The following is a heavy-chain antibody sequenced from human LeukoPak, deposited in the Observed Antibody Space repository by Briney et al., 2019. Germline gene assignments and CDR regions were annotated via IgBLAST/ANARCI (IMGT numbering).Heavy chain of an antibody. J-gene: IGHJ4*02. CDR1: GFTFSNYY. Sequence: GGSLRLSCAASGFTFSNYYMSWIRQAPGKGLDWVSYSSGSGDTNYPDSVMGRFTISRDNAKNALYLQMNSLRAEDTAVYYCARDQGDNYDSSGYYPYWGQGTLVSVSS. V-gene: IGHV3-11*06. D-gene: IGHD3-22*01. CDR2: SSGSGDT. CDR3: ARDQGDNYDSSGYYPY.